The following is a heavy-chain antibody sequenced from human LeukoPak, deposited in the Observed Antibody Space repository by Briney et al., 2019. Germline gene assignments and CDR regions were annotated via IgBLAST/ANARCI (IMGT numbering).Heavy chain of an antibody. J-gene: IGHJ6*03. CDR2: ISSSSSYI. CDR1: GFTFSSYS. CDR3: ARVIDDSSGYSNYYYYYYMDV. V-gene: IGHV3-21*01. D-gene: IGHD3-22*01. Sequence: GGSLRLSCAASGFTFSSYSMNWVRQAPGKGLEWVSSISSSSSYIYYADSVKGRFTISRDNAKNSLYLQTNSLRAEDTAVYYCARVIDDSSGYSNYYYYYYMDVWGKGTTVTVSS.